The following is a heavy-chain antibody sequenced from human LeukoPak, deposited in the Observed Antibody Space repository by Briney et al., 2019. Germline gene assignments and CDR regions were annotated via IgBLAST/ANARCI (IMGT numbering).Heavy chain of an antibody. D-gene: IGHD2-2*01. CDR3: AALGYCSSTSCRYYYGMDV. CDR2: INHSGST. Sequence: KPSETLSLTCAVYGGSFSGYYWSWIRQPPGKGLEWIGEINHSGSTNYNPSLKSRVTISVDTSKNQFSLKLSSVTAADTAVYYCAALGYCSSTSCRYYYGMDVWGQGTTVTVSS. CDR1: GGSFSGYY. V-gene: IGHV4-34*01. J-gene: IGHJ6*02.